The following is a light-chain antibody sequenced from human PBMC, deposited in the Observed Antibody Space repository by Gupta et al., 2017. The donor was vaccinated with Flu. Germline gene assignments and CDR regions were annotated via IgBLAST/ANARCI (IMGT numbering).Light chain of an antibody. Sequence: EIVLTHSPATLSLSPGERATLSCRASQSVSSYLAWYQQKPGQAPRLLIYDASNRATGIPARFSGSGYETDFTLTISSREPEDFAVYYCQQRSNWPGFTFGPGTKVDIK. V-gene: IGKV3-11*01. CDR3: QQRSNWPGFT. CDR2: DAS. J-gene: IGKJ3*01. CDR1: QSVSSY.